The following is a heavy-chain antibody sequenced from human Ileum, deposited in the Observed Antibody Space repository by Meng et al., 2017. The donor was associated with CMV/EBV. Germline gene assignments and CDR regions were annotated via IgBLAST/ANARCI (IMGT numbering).Heavy chain of an antibody. Sequence: EVHLLEFGGGLVQPGGSLRLSCAASGFTFSSYAMTWVRQAPGKGLEWVSTINANGGITYYAQSVRGRFTISRDNSKNTLYLQMDSLRAEDTALYYCVRDPSWGGDFWGQGTLVTVSS. V-gene: IGHV3-23*01. J-gene: IGHJ4*02. D-gene: IGHD3-16*01. CDR1: GFTFSSYA. CDR2: INANGGIT. CDR3: VRDPSWGGDF.